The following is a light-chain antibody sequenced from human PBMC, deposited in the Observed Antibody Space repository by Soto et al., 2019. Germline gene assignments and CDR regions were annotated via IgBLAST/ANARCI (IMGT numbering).Light chain of an antibody. J-gene: IGLJ2*01. CDR1: SSDVGAYNY. Sequence: QSVLTQPASVSGSPGQSITISCTGTSSDVGAYNYVSWYQQHPGKAPKLMIYDVSNRPSGVSNRFSGSKSVNTASLTISGLQAEDEADYYCSSYISSSTVIFGGGTKLTVL. V-gene: IGLV2-14*03. CDR3: SSYISSSTVI. CDR2: DVS.